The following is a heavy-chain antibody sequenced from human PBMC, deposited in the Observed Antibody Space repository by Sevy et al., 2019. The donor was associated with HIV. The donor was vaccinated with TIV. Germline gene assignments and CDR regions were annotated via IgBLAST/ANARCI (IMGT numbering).Heavy chain of an antibody. Sequence: GGSLRLSCAASGFTLSRYEMNWVRQAPGKGLEWVSYISSSGSTIYYADSVKGRLTISRDNAKNSLYLQMNSLRAEDTAVYYCARSFGWLYYYYYGMDVWGQGTTVTVSS. CDR1: GFTLSRYE. V-gene: IGHV3-48*03. J-gene: IGHJ6*02. D-gene: IGHD3-10*01. CDR2: ISSSGSTI. CDR3: ARSFGWLYYYYYGMDV.